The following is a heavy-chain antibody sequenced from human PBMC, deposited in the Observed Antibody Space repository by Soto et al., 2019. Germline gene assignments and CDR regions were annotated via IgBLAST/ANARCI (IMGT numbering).Heavy chain of an antibody. CDR2: ISHSGST. CDR3: ARGSLVPVYSVDVVH. Sequence: QVQLQESGPGLVKPSGTLSLTCTVSSGSISSSYWWGWVRQPPGKGLEWIGEISHSGSTNYNPSRKNPVTISVDISKSQFSLNVTSVTAADTAVYFCARGSLVPVYSVDVVHWGQGTRVIVSS. CDR1: SGSISSSYW. D-gene: IGHD3-10*01. J-gene: IGHJ4*02. V-gene: IGHV4-4*02.